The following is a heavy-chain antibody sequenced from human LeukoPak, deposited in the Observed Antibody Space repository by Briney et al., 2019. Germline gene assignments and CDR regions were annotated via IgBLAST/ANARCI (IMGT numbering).Heavy chain of an antibody. CDR1: GDSISSSY. CDR2: IYIGGY. CDR3: ARVTGYMIEDYFDY. D-gene: IGHD3-9*01. Sequence: SETLSLTCTVSGDSISSSYWSWIRQPPGKGLEWIGFIYIGGYNYNPSLKSRVTMSVDTSKNQFSLKLNSVAAADTAVYYCARVTGYMIEDYFDYWGQGTLVTVSS. V-gene: IGHV4-59*01. J-gene: IGHJ4*02.